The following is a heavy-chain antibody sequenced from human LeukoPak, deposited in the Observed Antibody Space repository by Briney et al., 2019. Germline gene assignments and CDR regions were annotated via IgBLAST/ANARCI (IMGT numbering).Heavy chain of an antibody. CDR1: GYTFTGYY. J-gene: IGHJ6*03. Sequence: ASVKVSCKASGYTFTGYYMHWVRQAPGQGLEWMGWINPNSGGTNYAQKFQGRVTMTRDTSISTAYMELRSLRSDDTAVYYCARAYGSGDVYYYYYYMDVWGKGTTVTISS. CDR3: ARAYGSGDVYYYYYYMDV. V-gene: IGHV1-2*02. D-gene: IGHD3-10*01. CDR2: INPNSGGT.